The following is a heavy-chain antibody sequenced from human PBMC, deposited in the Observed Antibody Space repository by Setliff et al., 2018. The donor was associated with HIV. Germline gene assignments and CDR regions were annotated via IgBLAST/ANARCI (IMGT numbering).Heavy chain of an antibody. D-gene: IGHD2-15*01. CDR1: GYSITSYW. J-gene: IGHJ6*03. CDR3: ATTRGYCSGGSCYSPPYMDV. Sequence: PGESLKISCKGSGYSITSYWISWVRQMPGKGLEWMGRIDPSDSYTNYSPSFQGHVTISADKSISTAYLQWSSLKASDTAMYYCATTRGYCSGGSCYSPPYMDVWGKGTKVTVSS. V-gene: IGHV5-10-1*01. CDR2: IDPSDSYT.